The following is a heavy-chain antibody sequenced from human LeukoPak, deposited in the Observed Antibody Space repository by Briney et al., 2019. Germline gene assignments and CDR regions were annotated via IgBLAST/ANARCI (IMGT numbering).Heavy chain of an antibody. J-gene: IGHJ6*02. CDR3: ARGHYYDSSGSYYYYGMDV. Sequence: ASVKVSCKASGYTFTGYYVHWVRQAPGQGLEWMGRINPNSGDTNYAQKFQGRVTMTRDTSISTAYMELSRLRSDDTAVYYCARGHYYDSSGSYYYYGMDVWGQGTTVTVSS. V-gene: IGHV1-2*06. CDR1: GYTFTGYY. D-gene: IGHD3-22*01. CDR2: INPNSGDT.